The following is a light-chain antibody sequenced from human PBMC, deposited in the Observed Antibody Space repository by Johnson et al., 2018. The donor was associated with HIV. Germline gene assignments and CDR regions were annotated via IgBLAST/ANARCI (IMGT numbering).Light chain of an antibody. Sequence: QSVLTQPPSVSAAPGQKVTFSCSGSTSNIGNNDVSWYRHLPGTAPKLLIYDNYKRPSGIPDRSSGSKSGTSATLDITGLQTGDEADYYCGTWDSSLSVYVFGTGTKVTVL. V-gene: IGLV1-51*01. CDR3: GTWDSSLSVYV. J-gene: IGLJ1*01. CDR2: DNY. CDR1: TSNIGNND.